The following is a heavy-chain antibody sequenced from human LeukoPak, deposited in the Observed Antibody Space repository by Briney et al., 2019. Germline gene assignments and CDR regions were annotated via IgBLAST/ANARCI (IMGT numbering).Heavy chain of an antibody. D-gene: IGHD2-15*01. CDR2: IYYSGST. V-gene: IGHV4-59*01. CDR3: ARYCSGGSCYSDAFDI. Sequence: SETLSLTCTVSGGSISSYYWSWIRQPPGKGLEWIGYIYYSGSTNYNPSLKSRVTIPVDTSKNQFSLKLSSVTAADTAVYYCARYCSGGSCYSDAFDIWGQGTMVTVSS. J-gene: IGHJ3*02. CDR1: GGSISSYY.